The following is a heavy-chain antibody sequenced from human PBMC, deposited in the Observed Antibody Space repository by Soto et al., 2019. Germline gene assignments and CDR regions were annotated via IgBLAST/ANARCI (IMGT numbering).Heavy chain of an antibody. J-gene: IGHJ6*02. CDR1: GGSISSGEYH. Sequence: SETLCLTFTFFGGSISSGEYHMILNPPPPGEGLELIGNISYSGPTYNNPSLNSRVTISVDTSNNQFSLTLSSVTAADTAVYYCAKVSGSYYYGMDVWGQGTTVTVSS. CDR3: AKVSGSYYYGMDV. D-gene: IGHD1-26*01. CDR2: ISYSGPT. V-gene: IGHV4-30-4*01.